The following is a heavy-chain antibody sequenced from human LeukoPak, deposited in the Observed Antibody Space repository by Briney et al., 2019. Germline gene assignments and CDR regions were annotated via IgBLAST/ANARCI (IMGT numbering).Heavy chain of an antibody. CDR2: IYTSGST. D-gene: IGHD3-22*01. CDR1: GGSISSYY. CDR3: ARESYYYDSSGYYRFDY. V-gene: IGHV4-4*07. Sequence: SETLSLTCTVSGGSISSYYWSWIRQPAGKGLEWIGRIYTSGSTNYNPSLTSRVTMSVDTSKNQFSLKLSSVTAGDTAVYYCARESYYYDSSGYYRFDYWGQGALGTVSS. J-gene: IGHJ4*02.